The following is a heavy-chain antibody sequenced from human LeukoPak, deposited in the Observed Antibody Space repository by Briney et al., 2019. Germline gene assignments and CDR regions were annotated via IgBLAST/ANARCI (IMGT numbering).Heavy chain of an antibody. CDR2: ISSSGSTI. CDR3: ARARNYDSSGYYPNIYFDY. CDR1: GFTFSDYY. J-gene: IGHJ4*02. D-gene: IGHD3-22*01. Sequence: GGSLRLSCAASGFTFSDYYMSWIRQAPGKGLEWVSYISSSGSTIYYADSVKGRFTISRDNAKNSLYLQMNSLRAEDTAAYYCARARNYDSSGYYPNIYFDYWGQGTLVTVSS. V-gene: IGHV3-11*04.